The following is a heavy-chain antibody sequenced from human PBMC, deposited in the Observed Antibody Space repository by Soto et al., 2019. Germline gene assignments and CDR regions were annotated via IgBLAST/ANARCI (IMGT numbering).Heavy chain of an antibody. CDR3: TTVKAARPYYYYYMDV. CDR1: AFTFSNAW. CDR2: IKSKTDGGTT. Sequence: EVQLVESGGGLVKPGGSLRLSCAASAFTFSNAWMSWVRQAPGKGLEWVGRIKSKTDGGTTDYAAPVKGRFTISRDDSKNTLYLQMNSLKTEDTAVYYCTTVKAARPYYYYYMDVWGKGTTVTVSS. D-gene: IGHD6-6*01. J-gene: IGHJ6*03. V-gene: IGHV3-15*01.